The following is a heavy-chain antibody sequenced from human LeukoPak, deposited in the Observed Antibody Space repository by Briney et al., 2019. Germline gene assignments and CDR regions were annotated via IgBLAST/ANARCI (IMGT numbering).Heavy chain of an antibody. V-gene: IGHV3-21*01. D-gene: IGHD6-19*01. Sequence: GGSLRLSCAASGFTFSSFGMNWVRQAPGKGLEWVSSISSSTSYIYYADSVKGRFTISRDNAKNSLYLQMNSLRAEDTAVYYCARWAGRGMVYFDYWGQGTLVTVSS. CDR2: ISSSTSYI. CDR1: GFTFSSFG. J-gene: IGHJ4*02. CDR3: ARWAGRGMVYFDY.